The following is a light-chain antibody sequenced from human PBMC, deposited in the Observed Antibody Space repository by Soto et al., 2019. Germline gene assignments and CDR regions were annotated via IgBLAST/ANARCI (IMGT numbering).Light chain of an antibody. J-gene: IGLJ2*01. V-gene: IGLV2-14*03. CDR2: DIN. CDR3: SSDTTTSTLI. CDR1: SSDIGTYNF. Sequence: QSALTQPASVSGSPGQSITISCTGTSSDIGTYNFVSWYQQHPGKAPKLLIHDINNRPSGVSIRFSGSKSDNTASLTISGLPAEDEADYYCSSDTTTSTLIFGGGTKLTVL.